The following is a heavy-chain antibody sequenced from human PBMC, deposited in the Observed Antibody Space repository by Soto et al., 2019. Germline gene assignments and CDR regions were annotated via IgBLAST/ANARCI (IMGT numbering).Heavy chain of an antibody. CDR1: GYTFSDHD. J-gene: IGHJ4*02. D-gene: IGHD1-1*01. Sequence: QVQLVQSGAEVKKPGASVKVSCKASGYTFSDHDINWVRQATGQGPEWLGWMNPNSGDTGYAQNFQGRVTMTRDKSIRTAYLELSSLRSEDTAVNYCARVGGNWNDDYFDYWGQGTLVTVSS. CDR2: MNPNSGDT. V-gene: IGHV1-8*01. CDR3: ARVGGNWNDDYFDY.